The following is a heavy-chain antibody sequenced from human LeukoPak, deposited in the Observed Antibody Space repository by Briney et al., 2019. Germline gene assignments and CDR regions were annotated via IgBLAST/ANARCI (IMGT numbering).Heavy chain of an antibody. V-gene: IGHV4-39*02. CDR3: AKDYYDILSGLLDY. CDR2: IYYSGNT. Sequence: PSETLSLTCTVSGDSISSSSYYWGWIRQPPGTGLEWIGSIYYSGNTYYNPSLKSRVTISVDTSKNQFSLKLSSVTAADTAVYYCAKDYYDILSGLLDYWGQGTLVTVSS. J-gene: IGHJ4*02. CDR1: GDSISSSSYY. D-gene: IGHD3-9*01.